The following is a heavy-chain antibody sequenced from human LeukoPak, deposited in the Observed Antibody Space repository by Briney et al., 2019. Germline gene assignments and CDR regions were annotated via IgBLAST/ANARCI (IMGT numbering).Heavy chain of an antibody. J-gene: IGHJ4*02. CDR2: IWYDGSNK. CDR1: GFTFSSYG. D-gene: IGHD3-9*01. V-gene: IGHV3-30*02. CDR3: APRLLRYFD. Sequence: GGSLRLSCAASGFTFSSYGMHWVRQAPGKGLEWVAVIWYDGSNKYYADSVKGRFTISRDNSKNTLYLQMNSLRAEDTAVYYCAPRLLRYFDWGQGTLVTVSS.